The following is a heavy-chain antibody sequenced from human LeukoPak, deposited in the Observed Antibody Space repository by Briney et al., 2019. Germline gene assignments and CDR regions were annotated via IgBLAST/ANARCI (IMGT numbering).Heavy chain of an antibody. CDR3: AKDHRSGNYYDSSGYPGDAFDI. CDR2: ISYDGSNK. D-gene: IGHD3-22*01. V-gene: IGHV3-30*18. Sequence: GRSLRLSCAASGFTFSSYGMHWVRQAPGKGLEWVAVISYDGSNKYYADSVKGRFTISRDNSKNTLYLQMNSLRAEDTAVYYCAKDHRSGNYYDSSGYPGDAFDIWGQGTMVTVSS. CDR1: GFTFSSYG. J-gene: IGHJ3*02.